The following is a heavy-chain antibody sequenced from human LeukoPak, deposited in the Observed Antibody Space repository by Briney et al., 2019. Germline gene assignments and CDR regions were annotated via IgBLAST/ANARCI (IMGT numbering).Heavy chain of an antibody. V-gene: IGHV4-34*01. CDR3: ATQGYRYGDIDY. D-gene: IGHD5-18*01. Sequence: SETLSLTCAVYGGSFSGYYWSWIRQPPGKGLEWIGEINHSGSTNYNPSLKSRVTISVDTSKNQFSLKLSSVTAADTAVYYCATQGYRYGDIDYWGQGTLVTVPS. CDR2: INHSGST. CDR1: GGSFSGYY. J-gene: IGHJ4*02.